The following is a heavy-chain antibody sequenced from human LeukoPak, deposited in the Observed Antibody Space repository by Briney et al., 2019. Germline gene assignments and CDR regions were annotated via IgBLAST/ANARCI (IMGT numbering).Heavy chain of an antibody. CDR3: AKAMWYSSGWWGFDY. J-gene: IGHJ4*02. D-gene: IGHD6-19*01. Sequence: GGSLRLSCAASGFTFSSYAMSWVRQAPGKGLEWVSAISGSGGSTYHADSVKGRFTISRDNSKNTLYLQMNSLRAEDTAVYYCAKAMWYSSGWWGFDYWGQGTLVTVSS. CDR1: GFTFSSYA. V-gene: IGHV3-23*01. CDR2: ISGSGGST.